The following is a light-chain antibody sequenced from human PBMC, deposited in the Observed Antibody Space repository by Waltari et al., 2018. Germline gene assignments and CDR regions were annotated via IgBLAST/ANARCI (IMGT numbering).Light chain of an antibody. J-gene: IGLJ3*02. V-gene: IGLV6-57*03. CDR2: EDY. CDR1: SGSIATDY. Sequence: NFLLTQPHSVSESPGKTVTISCTRSSGSIATDYVQWYQQPPGSAPTTVIYEDYQRPSGVPDRFSGSIDSSSNSASLTISGLKTEDEADYYCHSYDSSPFWVFGGGTKLTVL. CDR3: HSYDSSPFWV.